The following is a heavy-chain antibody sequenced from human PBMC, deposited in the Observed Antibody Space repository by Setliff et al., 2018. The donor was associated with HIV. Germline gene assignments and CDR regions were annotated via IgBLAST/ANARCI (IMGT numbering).Heavy chain of an antibody. CDR1: GFTFSSYA. CDR2: ISYDGRNK. J-gene: IGHJ6*02. CDR3: ARSVIGYYYYGMDV. D-gene: IGHD3-10*01. Sequence: GGSLRLSCAASGFTFSSYAMHWVRQAQGKGLEWVAVISYDGRNKYYADSVKGRFTISRDNTKNTLYPKMNSLRAEDTAVYYCARSVIGYYYYGMDVWGQGTLVTVSS. V-gene: IGHV3-30*01.